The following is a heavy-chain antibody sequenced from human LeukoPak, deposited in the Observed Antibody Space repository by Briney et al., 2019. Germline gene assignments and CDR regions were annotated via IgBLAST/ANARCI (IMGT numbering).Heavy chain of an antibody. J-gene: IGHJ4*02. D-gene: IGHD5-12*01. V-gene: IGHV4-34*01. Sequence: PSETLSLTCAVYGGSFSGYCWSWIRQPPGKGLEWIGEINHSGSTNYNPSLKSRVTISVDTSKNQFSLKLSSVTAADTAVYYCARVDSGYDQRPDYWGQGTLVTVSS. CDR2: INHSGST. CDR1: GGSFSGYC. CDR3: ARVDSGYDQRPDY.